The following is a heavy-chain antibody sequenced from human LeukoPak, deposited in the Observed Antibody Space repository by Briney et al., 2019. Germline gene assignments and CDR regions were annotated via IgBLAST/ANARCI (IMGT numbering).Heavy chain of an antibody. V-gene: IGHV3-30*18. Sequence: PGGSLRLSCAASGFTFSTYGMHWVRQAPGKGLGWVAVISYDGSNKYYADSVKGRFTISRDNSKNTLYLQMNSLRAEDTAVYYCAKDRLIVGATSFDYWGQGTLVTVSS. D-gene: IGHD1-26*01. J-gene: IGHJ4*02. CDR3: AKDRLIVGATSFDY. CDR2: ISYDGSNK. CDR1: GFTFSTYG.